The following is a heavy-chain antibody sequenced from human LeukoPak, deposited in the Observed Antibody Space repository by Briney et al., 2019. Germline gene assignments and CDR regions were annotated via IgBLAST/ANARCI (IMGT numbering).Heavy chain of an antibody. CDR2: ISYDGSNK. Sequence: PGGSLRLSCAASGFTFSSYGMHWVRQAPGKGLEWVAVISYDGSNKYYADSVKGRFTISRDNSKNTLYLQMNSLRAEDTAVYYCARDRVAAEAHPSGPDYWGQGTLVTVSS. J-gene: IGHJ4*02. CDR3: ARDRVAAEAHPSGPDY. V-gene: IGHV3-30*03. D-gene: IGHD6-13*01. CDR1: GFTFSSYG.